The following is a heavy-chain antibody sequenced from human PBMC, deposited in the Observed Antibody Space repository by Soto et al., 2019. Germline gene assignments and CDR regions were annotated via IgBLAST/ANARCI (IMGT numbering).Heavy chain of an antibody. CDR1: GGSISSYY. D-gene: IGHD1-26*01. Sequence: NPSETLSLTCTVSGGSISSYYWSWIRQPPGKGLEWIGYIYYSGSTNYNPSLKSRVTISVHTSKNQFSLELSSVTAADTAVYYCARGLISGSHYSGGWYYFDSWGQGTQVTVSS. V-gene: IGHV4-59*12. CDR3: ARGLISGSHYSGGWYYFDS. CDR2: IYYSGST. J-gene: IGHJ4*02.